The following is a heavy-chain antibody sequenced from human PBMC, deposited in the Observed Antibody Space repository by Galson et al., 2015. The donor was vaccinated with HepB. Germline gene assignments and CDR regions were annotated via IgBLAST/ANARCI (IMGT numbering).Heavy chain of an antibody. CDR1: GYSFTSYW. D-gene: IGHD2-15*01. CDR3: ARHGEDPGYCSGGSCYDSGQGAFDI. J-gene: IGHJ3*02. V-gene: IGHV5-10-1*01. Sequence: QSGAEVKKPGESLRISCKGSGYSFTSYWISWVRQMPGKGLEWMGRIDPSDSYTNYSPSFQGHVTISADKSISTAYLQWSSLKASDTAMYYCARHGEDPGYCSGGSCYDSGQGAFDIWGQGTMVTVSS. CDR2: IDPSDSYT.